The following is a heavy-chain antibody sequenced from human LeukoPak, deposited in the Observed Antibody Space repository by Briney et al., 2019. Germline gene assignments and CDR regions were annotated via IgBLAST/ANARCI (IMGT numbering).Heavy chain of an antibody. D-gene: IGHD6-13*01. CDR3: ARDSGYSSRSRPFDI. Sequence: SVKVSCTASGGTLSSYAISWVRQAPGQGLEWMGGIIPILGTANYAQKFQGRVTRTTDESTSPAYTELSSLSSEDTGVYYCARDSGYSSRSRPFDIWGQGTMVPVSS. CDR1: GGTLSSYA. V-gene: IGHV1-69*05. J-gene: IGHJ3*02. CDR2: IIPILGTA.